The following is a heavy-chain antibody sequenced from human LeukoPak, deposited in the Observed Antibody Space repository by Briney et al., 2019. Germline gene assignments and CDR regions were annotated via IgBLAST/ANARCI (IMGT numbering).Heavy chain of an antibody. V-gene: IGHV4-59*01. CDR2: IYYSGST. Sequence: KSSETLSLTCTVSDGSISSYHRTWIRQPPGKGLEWIGNIYYSGSTNYNPSLKSRVTISVDTSKNQFSLKLSSVTAADTAVYYCARDSYYYDSSGYSSRRAFDIWGQGTMVTVSS. J-gene: IGHJ3*02. D-gene: IGHD3-22*01. CDR1: DGSISSYH. CDR3: ARDSYYYDSSGYSSRRAFDI.